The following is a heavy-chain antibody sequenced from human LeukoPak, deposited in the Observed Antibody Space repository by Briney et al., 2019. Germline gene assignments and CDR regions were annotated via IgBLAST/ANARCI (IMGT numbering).Heavy chain of an antibody. V-gene: IGHV4-39*01. CDR1: GGSISSSSYY. J-gene: IGHJ4*02. CDR3: ARQGHYGDYPKFDY. D-gene: IGHD4-17*01. Sequence: SETLSLTCTVSGGSISSSSYYWGWIRQPPGKGLEWIGSIYYSGSTYYNPSLKSRVTISVDTSKNQFSLKLSSVTAADTAVYYCARQGHYGDYPKFDYWGQGTLITVSS. CDR2: IYYSGST.